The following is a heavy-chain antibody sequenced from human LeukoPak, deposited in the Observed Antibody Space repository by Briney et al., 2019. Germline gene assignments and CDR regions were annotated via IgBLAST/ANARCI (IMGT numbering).Heavy chain of an antibody. Sequence: SQTLSLTCTVSGGSISSGSYCWNWIRQPAGKRLEWLVHVFTRGTTNYNASLEGRLTISLYTARNQFSLYLSSVTAADTAMYFCARSSLAVYFDYWGQGTLVTASS. D-gene: IGHD6-19*01. CDR2: VFTRGTT. CDR1: GGSISSGSYC. J-gene: IGHJ4*02. V-gene: IGHV4-61*09. CDR3: ARSSLAVYFDY.